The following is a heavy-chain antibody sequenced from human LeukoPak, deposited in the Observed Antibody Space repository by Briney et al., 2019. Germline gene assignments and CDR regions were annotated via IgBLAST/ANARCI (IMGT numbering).Heavy chain of an antibody. D-gene: IGHD6-19*01. CDR2: IYYSGST. CDR1: GGSISSYY. Sequence: SETLSLTCTVSGGSISSYYWSWILQPPGKGLEWIGYIYYSGSTNYNPSLKSRVTISVDTSKNQFSLKLSSVTAADTAVYYCARAGHSSGYYYYMDVWGKGTTVTVSS. J-gene: IGHJ6*03. V-gene: IGHV4-59*01. CDR3: ARAGHSSGYYYYMDV.